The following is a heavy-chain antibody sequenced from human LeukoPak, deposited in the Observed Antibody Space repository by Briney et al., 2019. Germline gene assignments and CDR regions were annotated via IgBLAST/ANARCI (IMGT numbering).Heavy chain of an antibody. J-gene: IGHJ4*02. CDR2: IYTSGST. CDR1: GGSISSGSYY. V-gene: IGHV4-61*02. D-gene: IGHD3-22*01. CDR3: ARTASYYYDSSGYFEGPYFDY. Sequence: SETLSLTCTVSGGSISSGSYYWSWIRQPAGKGLEWIGRIYTSGSTNYNPSLKSRVTMSVDTSKNQFSLKLSSVTAADTAVYYCARTASYYYDSSGYFEGPYFDYWGQGTLVTASS.